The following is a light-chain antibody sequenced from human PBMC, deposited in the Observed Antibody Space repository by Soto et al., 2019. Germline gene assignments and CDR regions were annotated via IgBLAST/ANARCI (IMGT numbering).Light chain of an antibody. CDR3: SSYTSINTRI. CDR1: SSDVGDHNY. J-gene: IGLJ2*01. V-gene: IGLV2-14*01. Sequence: QSALTQPASVSGSSGQSITISCTGTSSDVGDHNYVSWYQQHPGKAPQLIIYDVSNRPSGVSNRLSGSKSGNTASLTISGLQAEDEADYYCSSYTSINTRIFGGGTKLTVL. CDR2: DVS.